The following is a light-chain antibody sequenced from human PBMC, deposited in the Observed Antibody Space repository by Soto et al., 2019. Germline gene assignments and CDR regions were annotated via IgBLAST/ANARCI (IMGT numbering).Light chain of an antibody. CDR2: DVS. CDR3: CSYVGSYSYV. Sequence: QSVLTQPRSVSGSPGQSVTVSCTGTSSDVGGYNSVSWYQQHPGKAPKLMIYDVSKRPSGVPDRFSGSKSGNTASLTISGPQAEDEADYYCCSYVGSYSYVFGTGTKVTVL. CDR1: SSDVGGYNS. V-gene: IGLV2-11*01. J-gene: IGLJ1*01.